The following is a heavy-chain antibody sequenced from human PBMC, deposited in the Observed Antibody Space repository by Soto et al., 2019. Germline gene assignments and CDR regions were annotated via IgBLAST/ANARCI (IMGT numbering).Heavy chain of an antibody. J-gene: IGHJ6*02. Sequence: GGSLRLSCAASGFTVSSNYMSWVRQAPGKGLEWVSVIYSGGSTYYADSVKGRFTISRDNSKNTLYLQMNSLRAEDTAVYYCARVDSSGLGYYYYGMDVWGQGTTVTVSS. D-gene: IGHD6-19*01. CDR1: GFTVSSNY. V-gene: IGHV3-66*01. CDR3: ARVDSSGLGYYYYGMDV. CDR2: IYSGGST.